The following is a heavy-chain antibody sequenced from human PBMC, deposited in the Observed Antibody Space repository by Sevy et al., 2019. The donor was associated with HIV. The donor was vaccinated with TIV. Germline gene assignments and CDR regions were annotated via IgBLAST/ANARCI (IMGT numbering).Heavy chain of an antibody. V-gene: IGHV4-59*08. CDR1: GGSISSYY. CDR3: ARHNKHYDFWSDLNWFDP. D-gene: IGHD3-3*01. CDR2: IYYSGST. Sequence: SETLSLTCTVSGGSISSYYWSWIRQPPGKGLEWIGYIYYSGSTNYNPSLKSRVTISVDTSKNQFSLKLSSVTAAYTAVYYGARHNKHYDFWSDLNWFDPWGQGTLVTVSS. J-gene: IGHJ5*02.